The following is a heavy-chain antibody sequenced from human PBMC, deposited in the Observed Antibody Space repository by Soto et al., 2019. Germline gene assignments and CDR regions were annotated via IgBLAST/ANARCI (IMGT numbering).Heavy chain of an antibody. Sequence: QITLKESGPTLVKPTQTLTLTCTFSGFSLSTSGVGVGWIRQPPGKALEWLALIYWDDDKRYSPSLKSRLTITQYTSKNQVVLTMTNMDPVDTATYSCSHSLIGYYYDSSGSNWFDPWGQGTLVTVSS. D-gene: IGHD3-22*01. CDR3: SHSLIGYYYDSSGSNWFDP. J-gene: IGHJ5*02. CDR1: GFSLSTSGVG. V-gene: IGHV2-5*02. CDR2: IYWDDDK.